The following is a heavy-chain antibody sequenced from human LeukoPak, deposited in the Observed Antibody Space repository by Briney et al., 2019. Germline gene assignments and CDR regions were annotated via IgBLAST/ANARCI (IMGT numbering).Heavy chain of an antibody. D-gene: IGHD6-6*01. CDR3: ARAYSSSGY. J-gene: IGHJ4*02. Sequence: GGSLRLSCAAFGFTFSSYWMSWVRQAPGKGLEWVANIKQDGSEKYYVDSVKGRFTISRDNAKNSLYLQMNSLRAEDTAVYYCARAYSSSGYWGQGTLVTVSS. V-gene: IGHV3-7*01. CDR1: GFTFSSYW. CDR2: IKQDGSEK.